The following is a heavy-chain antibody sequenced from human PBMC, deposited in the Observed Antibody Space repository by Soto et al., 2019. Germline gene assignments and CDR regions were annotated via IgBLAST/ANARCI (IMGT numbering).Heavy chain of an antibody. J-gene: IGHJ6*02. Sequence: SLRLSCAASGFTFSTYGMQWVRQAPGKGLEWVAVISYDGYLKYYVDAVKGRFTVARDNSNNTLFLEMNSLRVEDTAVYFCAKDFKVSGSHYGTLNYYYGMDVWGQGTTVTASS. CDR2: ISYDGYLK. CDR3: AKDFKVSGSHYGTLNYYYGMDV. CDR1: GFTFSTYG. V-gene: IGHV3-30*18. D-gene: IGHD3-10*01.